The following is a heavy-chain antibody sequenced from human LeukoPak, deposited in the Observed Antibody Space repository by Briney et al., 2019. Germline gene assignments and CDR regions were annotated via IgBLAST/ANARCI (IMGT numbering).Heavy chain of an antibody. V-gene: IGHV3-74*03. D-gene: IGHD6-6*01. Sequence: SLRPSCAASGFTFSNFWVHWVSQAPGEGLVWVSRINSDVGTTKYADSVKGRFTVTSDNAKNTLNLEMNSLRAEDTAVYYCARDKMSREYSEIDYWGQGTLVTVSS. J-gene: IGHJ4*02. CDR1: GFTFSNFW. CDR2: INSDVGTT. CDR3: ARDKMSREYSEIDY.